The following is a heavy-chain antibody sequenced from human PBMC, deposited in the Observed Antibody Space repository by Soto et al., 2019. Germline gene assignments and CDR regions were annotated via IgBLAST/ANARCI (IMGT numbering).Heavy chain of an antibody. D-gene: IGHD6-13*01. Sequence: ASVKVSCKASGYTFTGYYMHWVRQAPGQGLEWMGWINPNSGGTNYAQKFQGWVTMTRDTSISTAYMELSRLRSDDTAVYYCARDGVAAAGVYYYGMDVWGQGTTVTVSS. CDR2: INPNSGGT. J-gene: IGHJ6*02. CDR1: GYTFTGYY. CDR3: ARDGVAAAGVYYYGMDV. V-gene: IGHV1-2*04.